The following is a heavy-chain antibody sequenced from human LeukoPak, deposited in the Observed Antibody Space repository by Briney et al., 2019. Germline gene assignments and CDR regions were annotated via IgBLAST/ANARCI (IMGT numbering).Heavy chain of an antibody. D-gene: IGHD2-15*01. J-gene: IGHJ5*02. Sequence: SVKVSCKASGGTFSSYAISWVRQAPGQGLEWMGRIIPIFGTANYAQKFQGRVTITADKSTSTAYMELSSLRSEDTAVYYCASYLVFCSAGSCPLDTWGQETLVT. CDR3: ASYLVFCSAGSCPLDT. CDR2: IIPIFGTA. V-gene: IGHV1-69*06. CDR1: GGTFSSYA.